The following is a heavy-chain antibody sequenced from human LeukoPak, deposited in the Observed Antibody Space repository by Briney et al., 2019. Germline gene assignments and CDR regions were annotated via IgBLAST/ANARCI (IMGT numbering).Heavy chain of an antibody. Sequence: ASVKVSCKASGYTFTGYYMHWVRQAPGQGLEWMGWINPNSGGTNYAQKFQGRVTMTRDMSISTAYMELSRLRSDDTAMYYCARWAYHYGSGSYYRFGGDYWGQGTLVTVSS. CDR3: ARWAYHYGSGSYYRFGGDY. D-gene: IGHD3-10*01. J-gene: IGHJ4*02. CDR1: GYTFTGYY. V-gene: IGHV1-2*02. CDR2: INPNSGGT.